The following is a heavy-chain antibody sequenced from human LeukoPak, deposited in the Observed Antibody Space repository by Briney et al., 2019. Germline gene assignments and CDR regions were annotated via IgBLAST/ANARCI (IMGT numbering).Heavy chain of an antibody. CDR3: AKDRGYCSSTSCHTTPILDY. V-gene: IGHV3-30*02. D-gene: IGHD2-2*02. Sequence: GGSLRLSCAASGFSFSTYGMHWVRQAPGKGLEWVAFIRFDGSIKYYADSVKGRFSISRDNSKNTLYLQMNSLRAEDTAVYYCAKDRGYCSSTSCHTTPILDYLGQGTLVTVSS. CDR2: IRFDGSIK. J-gene: IGHJ4*01. CDR1: GFSFSTYG.